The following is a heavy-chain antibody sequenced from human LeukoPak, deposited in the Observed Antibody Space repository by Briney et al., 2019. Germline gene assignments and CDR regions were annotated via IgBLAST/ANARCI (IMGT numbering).Heavy chain of an antibody. CDR2: ISYDGSNK. J-gene: IGHJ4*02. D-gene: IGHD2-21*02. CDR1: GFTFSSYA. CDR3: ARESSGDWVFDY. V-gene: IGHV3-30*04. Sequence: GGSLRLSCAASGFTFSSYAMHWVRQAPGKGLEWVAVISYDGSNKHYADSVKGRFTIPRDNSKNTLYLQMNSLRAEDTAVYYCARESSGDWVFDYWGQGTLVTVSS.